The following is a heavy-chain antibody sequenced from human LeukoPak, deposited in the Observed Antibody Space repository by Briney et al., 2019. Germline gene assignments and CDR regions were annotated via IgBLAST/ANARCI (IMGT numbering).Heavy chain of an antibody. J-gene: IGHJ5*02. CDR2: IYYSGST. CDR1: GGSISSYY. V-gene: IGHV4-59*01. D-gene: IGHD6-13*01. CDR3: AKSIAAAGRARLGFDP. Sequence: PSETLSLTCTVSGGSISSYYWSWIRQPPGKGLEWIGYIYYSGSTNYNPSLKSRVTISVDTSKNQFSLKLSSVTAADTAVYYCAKSIAAAGRARLGFDPWGQGTLVTVSS.